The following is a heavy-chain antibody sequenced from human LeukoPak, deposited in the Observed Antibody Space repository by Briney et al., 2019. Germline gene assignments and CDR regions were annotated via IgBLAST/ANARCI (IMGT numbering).Heavy chain of an antibody. CDR1: GFTFSSYG. CDR3: AISSSGSYYFDY. CDR2: IRYDGSNK. J-gene: IGHJ4*02. Sequence: GGSLRLSCAASGFTFSSYGMHWVRLAPGKGLEWVAFIRYDGSNKYYAGSVKGRFTISRDNSKNTLYLQMNSLRAEDTAVYFCAISSSGSYYFDYWGQGTLVTVSS. V-gene: IGHV3-30*02. D-gene: IGHD6-6*01.